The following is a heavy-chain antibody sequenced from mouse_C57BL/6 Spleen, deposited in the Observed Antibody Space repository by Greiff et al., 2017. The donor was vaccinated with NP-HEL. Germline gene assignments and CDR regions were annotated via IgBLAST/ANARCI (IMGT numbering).Heavy chain of an antibody. V-gene: IGHV1-52*01. J-gene: IGHJ4*01. D-gene: IGHD1-1*01. CDR1: GYTFTSYW. Sequence: VQLQQPGAELVRPGSSVKLSCKASGYTFTSYWMHWVKQRPIQGLEWIGNIDPSDSETHYNQKFKDKATLTVDKSSSTAYMQLSSLTSEDSAVYYCAREDYGSSYGAMDDWGQGTSVTVSS. CDR3: AREDYGSSYGAMDD. CDR2: IDPSDSET.